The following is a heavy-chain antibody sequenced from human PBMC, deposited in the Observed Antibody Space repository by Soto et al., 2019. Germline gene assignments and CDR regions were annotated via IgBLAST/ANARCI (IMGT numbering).Heavy chain of an antibody. D-gene: IGHD3-10*01. J-gene: IGHJ4*02. Sequence: QVQLVQSGAEVKKPGASVKVSCKASGYTFTSYGISWVRQAPGQGLEWMGWLSAYNANTNYPQKPQGRVTMTTTTSTTTAYMALRSLTSHDTAVYYCARDAPPFGYWGQGTLVTVSS. CDR2: LSAYNANT. CDR3: ARDAPPFGY. CDR1: GYTFTSYG. V-gene: IGHV1-18*01.